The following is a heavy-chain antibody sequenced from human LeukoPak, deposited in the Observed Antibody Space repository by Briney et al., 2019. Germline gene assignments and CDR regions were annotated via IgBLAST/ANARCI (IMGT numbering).Heavy chain of an antibody. V-gene: IGHV4-31*03. Sequence: SQTLSLTCTVSGGSISSGGYYWSWIRQHPGKGLEWIGYIYYSGSTYYNPSLKSRVTISVDTSKNQFSLKLSSVTAADTAVYYCARLTYYYDSSGYYANWFDPWGQGTLVNVSS. CDR1: GGSISSGGYY. D-gene: IGHD3-22*01. CDR3: ARLTYYYDSSGYYANWFDP. J-gene: IGHJ5*02. CDR2: IYYSGST.